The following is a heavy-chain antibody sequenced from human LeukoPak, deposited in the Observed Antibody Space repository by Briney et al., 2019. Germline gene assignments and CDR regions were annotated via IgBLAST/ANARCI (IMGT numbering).Heavy chain of an antibody. CDR2: IYYNGST. J-gene: IGHJ4*02. Sequence: SETLSLTCTVSGGSISSYYWSWIRQPPGKGLEWIGYIYYNGSTNYNPYLKSRVTISVDTSNNQFSLKLSSVTAADTAVYYCARGDSSGWYPFDYWGQGTLVTVSS. CDR1: GGSISSYY. D-gene: IGHD6-19*01. CDR3: ARGDSSGWYPFDY. V-gene: IGHV4-59*01.